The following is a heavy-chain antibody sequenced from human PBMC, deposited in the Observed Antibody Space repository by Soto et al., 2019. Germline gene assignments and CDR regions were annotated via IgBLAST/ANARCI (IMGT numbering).Heavy chain of an antibody. J-gene: IGHJ5*02. V-gene: IGHV4-39*01. CDR1: GGSISSSSYY. CDR3: ARRTGRIGWFDP. Sequence: QLQLQESGPGLVKPSETLSLTCTVSGGSISSSSYYWGWIRQPPGKGLVWIGSIYYSGSTYYNPSLKSRVTISVDTSKNQFSLKLSSVTAADTAVYYCARRTGRIGWFDPWGQGTLVTVSS. D-gene: IGHD2-21*01. CDR2: IYYSGST.